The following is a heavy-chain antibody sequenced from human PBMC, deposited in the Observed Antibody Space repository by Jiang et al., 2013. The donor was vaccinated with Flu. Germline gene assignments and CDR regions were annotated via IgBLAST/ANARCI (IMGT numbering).Heavy chain of an antibody. J-gene: IGHJ6*02. D-gene: IGHD4-17*01. V-gene: IGHV4-39*01. CDR1: GDSVSSGRSY. CDR2: IYYTGTA. CDR3: ARYPYGDYFGMDV. Sequence: SGSGLVKPSETLSLTCTVSGDSVSSGRSYWGWIRQSPGKGLEWIGTIYYTGTAYYSPYLKSRVTLSVDTSKKQVSLKLNSVTAADTAVYYCARYPYGDYFGMDVRGQGTTVTVS.